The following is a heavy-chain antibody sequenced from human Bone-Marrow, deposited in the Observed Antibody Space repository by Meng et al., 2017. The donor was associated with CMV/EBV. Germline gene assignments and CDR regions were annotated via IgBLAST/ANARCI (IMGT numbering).Heavy chain of an antibody. CDR2: ISSSGNTI. Sequence: SCAASGLNFRYYYMSGIRQATGKGLEWVSYISSSGNTIYYADSVKGRFTISRDNAKNSLYLQMNSLRAEDTAVYYCASPSSSFTDPWGQGTLVTVSS. CDR3: ASPSSSFTDP. CDR1: GLNFRYYY. J-gene: IGHJ5*02. D-gene: IGHD6-13*01. V-gene: IGHV3-11*01.